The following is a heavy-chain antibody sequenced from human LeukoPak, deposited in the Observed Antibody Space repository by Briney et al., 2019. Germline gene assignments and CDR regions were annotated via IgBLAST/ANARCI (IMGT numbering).Heavy chain of an antibody. CDR3: ARITYSSSVPDAFDI. J-gene: IGHJ3*02. V-gene: IGHV4-59*01. D-gene: IGHD6-6*01. CDR1: GGSISSYY. CDR2: IYYSGST. Sequence: SETLSLTCTVSGGSISSYYWSWIRQPPGKGLEWIGYIYYSGSTNYNPSLKSRVTISVDTSKNQFSLKLSSVTAADTAVYYCARITYSSSVPDAFDIWGQGTMVTVSS.